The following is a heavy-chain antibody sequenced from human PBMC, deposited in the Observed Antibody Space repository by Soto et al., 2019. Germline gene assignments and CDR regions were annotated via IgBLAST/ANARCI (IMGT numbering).Heavy chain of an antibody. CDR1: RGTFSSHS. CDR2: IITLFGTA. J-gene: IGHJ4*02. V-gene: IGHV1-69*01. CDR3: AREVGYGVFSAALLD. Sequence: VQLMQSGAEVKQPGSSVKVSCKASRGTFSSHSINWVRQAPGQGLEWLGGIITLFGTANYAQNFQGRVTITADQSTSTAYMELHSLRSDDTAVYYCAREVGYGVFSAALLDWGQGTLVTVSS. D-gene: IGHD4-17*01.